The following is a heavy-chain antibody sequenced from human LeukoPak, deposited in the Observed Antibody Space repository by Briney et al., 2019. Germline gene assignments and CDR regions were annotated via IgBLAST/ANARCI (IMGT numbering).Heavy chain of an antibody. CDR1: GFTFNSHA. CDR2: ISYDGSNK. D-gene: IGHD3-22*01. CDR3: AKDTAAIATGVVDY. J-gene: IGHJ4*02. V-gene: IGHV3-30*18. Sequence: GGSLRLSCAASGFTFNSHAMHWVRQAPGKGLEWVAVISYDGSNKYYADSVKGRFTISRDNSKNTLYLQMNSLRAEDTAVYYCAKDTAAIATGVVDYWGQGTLVTVSS.